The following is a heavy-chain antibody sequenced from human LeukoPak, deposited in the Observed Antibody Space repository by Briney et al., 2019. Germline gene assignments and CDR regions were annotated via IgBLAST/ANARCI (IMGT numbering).Heavy chain of an antibody. D-gene: IGHD3-3*01. V-gene: IGHV3-30*02. CDR2: IRYDGSNK. CDR1: GFTFNTYG. J-gene: IGHJ4*02. Sequence: PGGSLRLSCAASGFTFNTYGMHWVRQAPGKGLEWVAFIRYDGSNKYYVDSVEGRFTISRDNSKNTLYLQMNSLRAEDTAVYYCAKDYYDFWSGYGYFDYWGQGTLVTVSS. CDR3: AKDYYDFWSGYGYFDY.